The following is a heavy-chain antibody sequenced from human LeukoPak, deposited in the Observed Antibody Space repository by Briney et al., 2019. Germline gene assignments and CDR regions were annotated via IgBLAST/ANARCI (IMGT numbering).Heavy chain of an antibody. CDR3: ARALGYYDSSGYGAFDI. CDR2: IYYSGST. D-gene: IGHD3-22*01. Sequence: PSETLSLTCTVSGGSISSYYWSWIRQPPGKGLEWIGYIYYSGSTNYNPSLKSRVTISVDTSKNQFSLKLSSVTAADTAVYYCARALGYYDSSGYGAFDIWGQGTMVTVSS. V-gene: IGHV4-59*01. J-gene: IGHJ3*02. CDR1: GGSISSYY.